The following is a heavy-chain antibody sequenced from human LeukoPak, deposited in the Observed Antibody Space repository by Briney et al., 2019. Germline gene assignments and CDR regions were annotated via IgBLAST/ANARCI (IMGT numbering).Heavy chain of an antibody. V-gene: IGHV3-7*01. CDR2: MNPDGSGK. J-gene: IGHJ4*02. CDR1: GFTFGDSW. Sequence: GGSLRLSCVASGFTFGDSWMSWVRQAPGKGLEWVDNMNPDGSGKYYVDSVKGRFTVSRDNARNALYLQMNSLRVEDTAVYYCGRDPAWGAIDYWGQGTLVTVSS. CDR3: GRDPAWGAIDY. D-gene: IGHD7-27*01.